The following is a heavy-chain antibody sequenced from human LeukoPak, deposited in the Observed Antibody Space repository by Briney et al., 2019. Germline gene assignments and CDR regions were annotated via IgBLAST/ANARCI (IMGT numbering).Heavy chain of an antibody. J-gene: IGHJ3*02. CDR1: GGSISSGDFY. Sequence: PSETLSLTCTVSGGSISSGDFYWSWIRQPPGKGLEWIGYIYYSGSTYYNPSLKSRVTISVDTSKNQFSLKLSSVTAADTAVYSCAKQWLRNAFDIWGQGTMLTVSS. CDR2: IYYSGST. CDR3: AKQWLRNAFDI. V-gene: IGHV4-30-4*08. D-gene: IGHD3-22*01.